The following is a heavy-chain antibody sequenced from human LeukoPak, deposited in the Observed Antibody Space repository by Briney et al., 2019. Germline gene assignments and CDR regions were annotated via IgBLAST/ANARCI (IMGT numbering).Heavy chain of an antibody. CDR1: GFTFSSYW. CDR2: IKQDGSEK. D-gene: IGHD6-6*01. Sequence: GGSLRLSCAASGFTFSSYWMSWVRQAPGKGLEWVANIKQDGSEKYYVDSVKGRFTISRDNSKNTLYLQMNSLRAEDTAVYYCARGWGARPVFMVFDYWGQGTLVTVSS. V-gene: IGHV3-7*01. J-gene: IGHJ4*02. CDR3: ARGWGARPVFMVFDY.